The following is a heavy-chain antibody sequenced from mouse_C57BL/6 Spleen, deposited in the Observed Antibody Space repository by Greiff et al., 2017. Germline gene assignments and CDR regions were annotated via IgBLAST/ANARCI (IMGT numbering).Heavy chain of an antibody. J-gene: IGHJ3*01. CDR2: ISSGSSTI. Sequence: EVQVVESGGGLVKPGGSLKLSCAASGFTFSDYGMHWVRQAPEKGLEWVAYISSGSSTIYYADTVKGRFTISRDNAKNTLFLQMTSLRSEDTAMYYCARPLYYYGYEGFAYWGQGTLVTVSA. D-gene: IGHD2-2*01. V-gene: IGHV5-17*01. CDR1: GFTFSDYG. CDR3: ARPLYYYGYEGFAY.